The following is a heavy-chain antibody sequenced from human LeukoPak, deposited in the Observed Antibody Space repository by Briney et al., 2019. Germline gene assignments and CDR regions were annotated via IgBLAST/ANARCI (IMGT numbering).Heavy chain of an antibody. CDR3: ARGRGMDV. CDR1: GGSFSGYY. J-gene: IGHJ6*02. CDR2: INHSGST. Sequence: PSETLSLTCAVYGGSFSGYYWSWIRQPPGKGLEWIGKINHSGSTNYNPSLKSRVTISVDTSKNQFSLKLSPVTAADTAVYYCARGRGMDVWGQGTTVTVSS. V-gene: IGHV4-34*01.